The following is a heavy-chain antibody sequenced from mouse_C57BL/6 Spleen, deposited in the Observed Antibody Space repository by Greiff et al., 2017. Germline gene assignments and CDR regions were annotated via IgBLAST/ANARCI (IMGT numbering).Heavy chain of an antibody. J-gene: IGHJ2*01. CDR2: INPSNGGT. CDR3: ARTYYGSSYGDY. Sequence: VQLQQSGTELVKPGASVKLSCKASGYTFTSYWMHWVKQRSGQGLEWIGNINPSNGGTNYNEKFKSKATLTVDKSSSTVYMQRSSLTSEDSAVYYCARTYYGSSYGDYWGQGTTLTVSS. CDR1: GYTFTSYW. V-gene: IGHV1-53*01. D-gene: IGHD1-1*01.